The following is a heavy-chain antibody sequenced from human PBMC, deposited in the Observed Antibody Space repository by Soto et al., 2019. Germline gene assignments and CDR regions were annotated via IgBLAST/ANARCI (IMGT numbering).Heavy chain of an antibody. CDR1: GFTFSSYE. D-gene: IGHD3-3*01. V-gene: IGHV3-48*03. J-gene: IGHJ4*02. Sequence: PGGSLRLSCAASGFTFSSYEMNWVRQAPGKGLEWVSYISSSGSTIYYADSVKGRFTISRDNAKNSLYLQMNSLRAEDTAVYYCARKLRFLAYFDYWGQGTLVTVSS. CDR2: ISSSGSTI. CDR3: ARKLRFLAYFDY.